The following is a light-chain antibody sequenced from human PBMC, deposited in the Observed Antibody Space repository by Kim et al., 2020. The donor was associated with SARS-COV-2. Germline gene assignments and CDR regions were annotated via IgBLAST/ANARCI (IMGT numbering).Light chain of an antibody. CDR3: SSYTISSTLEV. CDR2: DVS. Sequence: QSITISCTGTSSDVGGYNYVSWYQQHPGKAPKLMIYDVSNRPSGVSNRFSGSKSGNTASLTISGLQAEDEADYYCSSYTISSTLEVFGGGTQLTVL. J-gene: IGLJ3*02. V-gene: IGLV2-14*03. CDR1: SSDVGGYNY.